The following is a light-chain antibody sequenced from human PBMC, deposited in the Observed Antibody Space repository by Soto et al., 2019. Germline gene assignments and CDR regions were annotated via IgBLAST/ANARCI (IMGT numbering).Light chain of an antibody. V-gene: IGKV2-24*01. CDR1: LSLLHSDGNTY. Sequence: DIVMTQSPLSLPVTPGEPASFSCKSSLSLLHSDGNTYLSWLHQRPGQPPRLLIYQISKRLSGVPDRFSGSGAGTSFTLKISRVEAQDVGIYFCMQSLQLRTFGQGTKVDIK. CDR3: MQSLQLRT. J-gene: IGKJ1*01. CDR2: QIS.